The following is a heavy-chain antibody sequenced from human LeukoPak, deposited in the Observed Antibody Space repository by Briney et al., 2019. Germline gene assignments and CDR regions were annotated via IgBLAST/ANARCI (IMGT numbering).Heavy chain of an antibody. CDR3: ARAEQQLAFDY. Sequence: SETLSLTCTVSGGSISSNYWCWIRQPPGKGLEWIGSIYYSGSTYYNPSLKSRVTISVDTSKNQFSLKLSSVTAADTAVYYCARAEQQLAFDYWGQGTLVTVSS. V-gene: IGHV4-39*01. J-gene: IGHJ4*02. CDR1: GGSISSNY. CDR2: IYYSGST. D-gene: IGHD6-13*01.